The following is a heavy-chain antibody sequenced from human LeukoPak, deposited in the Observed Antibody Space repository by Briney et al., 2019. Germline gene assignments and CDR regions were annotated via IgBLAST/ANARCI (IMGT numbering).Heavy chain of an antibody. CDR1: GYTFTSYY. CDR2: INPSGGST. D-gene: IGHD3-16*02. V-gene: IGHV1-46*01. Sequence: ASVKVSCKASGYTFTSYYMRWVRQAPGQGLEWMGIINPSGGSTSYAQKFQGRVTMTRNTSISTAYMELSSLRSDDTAVYYCARASGQYDYVWGSYRKDYFDYWGQGTLVTVSS. J-gene: IGHJ4*02. CDR3: ARASGQYDYVWGSYRKDYFDY.